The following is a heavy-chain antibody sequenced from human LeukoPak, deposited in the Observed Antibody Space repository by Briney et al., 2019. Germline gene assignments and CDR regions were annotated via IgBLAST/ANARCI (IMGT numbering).Heavy chain of an antibody. CDR1: GGTFSSYA. J-gene: IGHJ4*02. Sequence: SVKVSCKASGGTFSSYAISWVRQAPGQGLEWMGRIIPILGIANYAQKFQGRVTITTDKSTSTAYMELSSLRSEDTAVYYCAREGTNFDYWGQGTLVTVSS. V-gene: IGHV1-69*04. CDR2: IIPILGIA. CDR3: AREGTNFDY. D-gene: IGHD2-8*01.